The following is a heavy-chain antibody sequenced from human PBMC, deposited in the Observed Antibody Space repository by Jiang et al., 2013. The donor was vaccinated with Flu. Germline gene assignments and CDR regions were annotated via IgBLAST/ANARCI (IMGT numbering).Heavy chain of an antibody. Sequence: KPTQTLTLTCTFSGFSLRTNGVGVGWIRQPPGKALEWLAMIYWHDDKRYSPSLKSRLTITKDTSKNQVVLTMTNMDPVDTATYYCARSTKVVGXPWAYNWFDPWGQGTLVTVS. CDR2: IYWHDDK. V-gene: IGHV2-5*01. CDR3: ARSTKVVGXPWAYNWFDP. CDR1: GFSLRTNGVG. D-gene: IGHD4-23*01. J-gene: IGHJ5*02.